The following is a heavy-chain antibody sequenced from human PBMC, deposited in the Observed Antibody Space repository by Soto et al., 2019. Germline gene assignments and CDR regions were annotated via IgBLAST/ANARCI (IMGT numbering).Heavy chain of an antibody. CDR2: VNHSGST. Sequence: PSETLSLTCAVYGGSFSGYFWSWIRQPPGKGLEWIGEVNHSGSTNYNPSLKSRVTISVDTSKNQFSLKLSSVTAADTAVYYCARFGSTYYYYGMDVWGQGTPVTVSS. CDR3: ARFGSTYYYYGMDV. J-gene: IGHJ6*02. CDR1: GGSFSGYF. V-gene: IGHV4-34*01. D-gene: IGHD3-10*01.